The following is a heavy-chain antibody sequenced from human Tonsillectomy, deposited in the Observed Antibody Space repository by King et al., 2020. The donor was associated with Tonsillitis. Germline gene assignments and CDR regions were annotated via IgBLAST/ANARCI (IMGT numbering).Heavy chain of an antibody. CDR3: ARDVYLGYCSGTSCEYWFDP. CDR1: GGSISSGSYY. D-gene: IGHD2-2*01. CDR2: IHTSGST. Sequence: LQLQESGPGLVKPSKTLSLTCTVSGGSISSGSYYWSWIRQPAGKGLEWIGRIHTSGSTNYNPSLKSRVTMSVDTSKNQFSLKLSSVTAADTAVYYCARDVYLGYCSGTSCEYWFDPWGQGTLVTVSS. J-gene: IGHJ5*02. V-gene: IGHV4-61*02.